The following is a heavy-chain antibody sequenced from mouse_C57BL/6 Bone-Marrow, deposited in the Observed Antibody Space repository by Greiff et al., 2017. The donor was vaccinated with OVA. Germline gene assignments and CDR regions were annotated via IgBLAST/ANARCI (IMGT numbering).Heavy chain of an antibody. CDR3: ARPPRFAY. Sequence: EVHLVASGGGLVKPGGSLKLSCAASGFTFSDYGMHWVRQAPEKGLEWVAYISSGSSTIYYADTVKGRFTISRDNAKNTLFLQMTSLRSEDTAMYYCARPPRFAYWGQGTLVTVSA. CDR2: ISSGSSTI. J-gene: IGHJ3*01. CDR1: GFTFSDYG. V-gene: IGHV5-17*01.